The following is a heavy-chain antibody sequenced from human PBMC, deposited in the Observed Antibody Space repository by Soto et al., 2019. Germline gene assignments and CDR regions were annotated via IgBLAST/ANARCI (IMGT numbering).Heavy chain of an antibody. CDR2: ISSSSSTI. V-gene: IGHV3-48*02. CDR3: PRDRKKGSTSYYYGMDV. D-gene: IGHD1-1*01. CDR1: GFTFSSYS. Sequence: HPGGALRLSXAASGFTFSSYSMNWVRQAPGKGLEWVSYISSSSSTIYYADSVKGRFTISRDNAKNSLYLQMNSLRDEDTAVYYCPRDRKKGSTSYYYGMDVWGQGTTVTVSS. J-gene: IGHJ6*02.